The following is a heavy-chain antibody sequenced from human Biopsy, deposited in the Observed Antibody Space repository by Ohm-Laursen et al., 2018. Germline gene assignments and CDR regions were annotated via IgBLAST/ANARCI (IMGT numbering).Heavy chain of an antibody. D-gene: IGHD1-14*01. CDR2: IYTSGIT. Sequence: SETLSLTCTVSGGSLSIYSWSWIRQPAGKGLEWIGQIYTSGITNYNPSLKSRVTMSVDTSKNKFSLRVSSVTAADTAVYYCARDRDRRGWFDPWGQGTLVTVSS. V-gene: IGHV4-4*07. CDR1: GGSLSIYS. CDR3: ARDRDRRGWFDP. J-gene: IGHJ5*02.